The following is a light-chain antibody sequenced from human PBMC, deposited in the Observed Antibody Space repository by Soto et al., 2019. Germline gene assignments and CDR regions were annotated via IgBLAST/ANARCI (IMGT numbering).Light chain of an antibody. Sequence: CMSSQSVSSSYLAWYQQKPGQAPRLLIYGASSRATGIPDRFSGSGSGTYFPLAISRLESEDFAVYYCQQDGSSPRAFGQGTRLEIK. V-gene: IGKV3-20*01. J-gene: IGKJ5*01. CDR1: QSVSSSY. CDR3: QQDGSSPRA. CDR2: GAS.